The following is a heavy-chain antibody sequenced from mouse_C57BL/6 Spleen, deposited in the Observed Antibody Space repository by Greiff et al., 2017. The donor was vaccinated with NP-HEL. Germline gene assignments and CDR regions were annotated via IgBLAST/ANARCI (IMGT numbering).Heavy chain of an antibody. Sequence: EVKLMESGGGLVKPGGSLKLSCAASGFTFSSYAMSWVRQTPEKRLEWVATISDGGSYTYYPDNVKGRFTISRDNAKNNLYLQMSHLKSEDTAMYYCARGSYYYGSSYHFDYWGQGTTLTVSS. J-gene: IGHJ2*01. V-gene: IGHV5-4*03. CDR1: GFTFSSYA. CDR3: ARGSYYYGSSYHFDY. D-gene: IGHD1-1*01. CDR2: ISDGGSYT.